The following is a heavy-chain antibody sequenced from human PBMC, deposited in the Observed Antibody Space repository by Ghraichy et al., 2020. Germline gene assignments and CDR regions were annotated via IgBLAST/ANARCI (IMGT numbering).Heavy chain of an antibody. D-gene: IGHD3/OR15-3a*01. Sequence: GGSPRLSCVASGFIFTKHAMSWVRQAPGKGLEWVSTITGSSGGTYYADSVKGRFTISRDNSKNTVYLQLSSLRAEDTAIYYCAKVLSAYFGLTKDWGQGTLVTVSS. CDR1: GFIFTKHA. J-gene: IGHJ1*01. CDR3: AKVLSAYFGLTKD. CDR2: ITGSSGGT. V-gene: IGHV3-23*01.